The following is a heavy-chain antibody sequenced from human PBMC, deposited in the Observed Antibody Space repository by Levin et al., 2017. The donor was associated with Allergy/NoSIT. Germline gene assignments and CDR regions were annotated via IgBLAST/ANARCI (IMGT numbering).Heavy chain of an antibody. Sequence: LSLTCAASGFTFSSSAMSWVRQAPGKGLEWVSAISGSGGSTYYADSVKGRFTISRDNSKNTLYLQMNSLRAEDTAVYYCAKVAYSDYYDSSGSSRPFDYWGQGTLVTVSS. J-gene: IGHJ4*02. CDR3: AKVAYSDYYDSSGSSRPFDY. V-gene: IGHV3-23*01. CDR1: GFTFSSSA. CDR2: ISGSGGST. D-gene: IGHD3-22*01.